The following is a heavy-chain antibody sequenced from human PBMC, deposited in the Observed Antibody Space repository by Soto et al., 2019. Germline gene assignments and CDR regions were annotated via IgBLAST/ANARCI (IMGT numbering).Heavy chain of an antibody. CDR2: IYYSGST. Sequence: QVQLQESGPGLVKPSQTLSLTCTVSGGSISSGDYYWSWIRQPPGKGLEWIGYIYYSGSTYYNPSLKSRATLAVDTSKNQFSLKLSSVTAADTAVYYWARGNLNHGASIDVWGQGTTVTVSS. CDR3: ARGNLNHGASIDV. D-gene: IGHD4-17*01. V-gene: IGHV4-30-4*01. J-gene: IGHJ6*02. CDR1: GGSISSGDYY.